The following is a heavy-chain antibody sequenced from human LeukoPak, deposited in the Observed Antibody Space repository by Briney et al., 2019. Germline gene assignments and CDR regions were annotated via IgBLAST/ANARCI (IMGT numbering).Heavy chain of an antibody. V-gene: IGHV3-11*01. D-gene: IGHD3-22*01. CDR2: ISSTGSTI. CDR3: ARDLSYYDSSGYYPHYFDY. CDR1: GFTFSDYY. Sequence: GGSLRLSCAASGFTFSDYYMSWIRQAPGKGLEWVSYISSTGSTIYYADSVKGRFTISRDNAENSLYLQMNSLRAEDAAVYYCARDLSYYDSSGYYPHYFDYWGQGTLVTVSS. J-gene: IGHJ4*02.